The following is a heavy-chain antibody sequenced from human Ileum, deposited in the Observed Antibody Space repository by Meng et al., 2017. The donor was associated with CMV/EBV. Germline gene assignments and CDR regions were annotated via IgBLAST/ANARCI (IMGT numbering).Heavy chain of an antibody. CDR1: GGTFSSYA. D-gene: IGHD2-21*01. Sequence: SGGTFSSYAIRWVRQVPGQGLEWMGGIIPMFNTAKYAQKFQGRVTITTDESASTAYMELSSLSSEDTAVYYCARAERYGDYPFYFDYWGQGTLVTVSS. CDR2: IIPMFNTA. J-gene: IGHJ4*02. CDR3: ARAERYGDYPFYFDY. V-gene: IGHV1-69*05.